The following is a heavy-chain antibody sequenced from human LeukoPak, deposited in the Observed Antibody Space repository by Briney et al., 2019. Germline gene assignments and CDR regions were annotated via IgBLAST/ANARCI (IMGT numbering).Heavy chain of an antibody. CDR2: ISGSGGST. CDR3: AKGPTMTTVTTVFDY. D-gene: IGHD4-17*01. V-gene: IGHV3-23*01. J-gene: IGHJ4*02. CDR1: GFTFSSYA. Sequence: GGSLRLSCAASGFTFSSYAMSWVRQAPGKGLEWASAISGSGGSTYYADSVKGRFTISRDNSKNTLYLQMNSLRAEDTAVYYCAKGPTMTTVTTVFDYWGQGTLVTVSS.